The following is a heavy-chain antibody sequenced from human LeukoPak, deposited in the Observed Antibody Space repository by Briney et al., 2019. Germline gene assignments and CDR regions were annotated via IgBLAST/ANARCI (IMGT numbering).Heavy chain of an antibody. D-gene: IGHD3-3*01. J-gene: IGHJ4*02. Sequence: GGSLRLSCAASGFTFSRFWMSWVRQAPGKGLEWVANIKQDGSEKYYVDSVKGRFTISRDNAKNSLYLQMNSLRAEDTAVYYCARDRDHFGVVTQLDYWGQGTLVTVSS. CDR1: GFTFSRFW. CDR3: ARDRDHFGVVTQLDY. V-gene: IGHV3-7*01. CDR2: IKQDGSEK.